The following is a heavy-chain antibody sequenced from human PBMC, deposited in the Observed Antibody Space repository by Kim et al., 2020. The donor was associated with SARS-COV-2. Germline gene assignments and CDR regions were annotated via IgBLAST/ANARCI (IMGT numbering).Heavy chain of an antibody. V-gene: IGHV4-39*01. J-gene: IGHJ4*02. CDR3: ARPTYYYDSSGYFFDY. CDR1: GGSISSSSYY. Sequence: SETLSLTCTVSGGSISSSSYYWGWIRQPPGKGLEWIGSIYYSGSTYYNPSLKSRVTISVDTSKNQFSLKLSSVTAADTAVYYCARPTYYYDSSGYFFDYWGQGILVTVSS. D-gene: IGHD3-22*01. CDR2: IYYSGST.